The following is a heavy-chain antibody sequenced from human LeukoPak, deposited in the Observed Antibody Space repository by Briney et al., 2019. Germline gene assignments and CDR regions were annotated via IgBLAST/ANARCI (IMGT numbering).Heavy chain of an antibody. Sequence: ASVKVSCKASGYPFTRYYMHWVRQAPGQGLEWMGVINPSGGVTNYAQKLQGRVTMTTDTSTSTAYMELRSLRSDDTAVYYCARDHRYDILTGYSYFDYWGQGTLVTVSS. CDR2: INPSGGVT. CDR1: GYPFTRYY. J-gene: IGHJ4*02. V-gene: IGHV1-46*01. CDR3: ARDHRYDILTGYSYFDY. D-gene: IGHD3-9*01.